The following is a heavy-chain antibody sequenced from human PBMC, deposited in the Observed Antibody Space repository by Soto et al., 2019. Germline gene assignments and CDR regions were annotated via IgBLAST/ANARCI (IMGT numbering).Heavy chain of an antibody. CDR3: AISLYCGGDCFPSGMDV. CDR2: IIPIFGTA. J-gene: IGHJ6*02. CDR1: GGTFSSYA. D-gene: IGHD2-21*02. Sequence: SVKVSCKASGGTFSSYAISWVRQAPGQGLEWMGGIIPIFGTANYAQKFQGRVTITADESTSTAYMELSSLRSEDTAVYYCAISLYCGGDCFPSGMDVWGQGTTVTVSS. V-gene: IGHV1-69*13.